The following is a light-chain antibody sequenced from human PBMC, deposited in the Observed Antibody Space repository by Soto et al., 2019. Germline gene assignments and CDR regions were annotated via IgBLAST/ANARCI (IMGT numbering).Light chain of an antibody. V-gene: IGLV2-14*01. CDR3: SSYTISNTLPFV. J-gene: IGLJ1*01. Sequence: QSVLTQPASVSGSPGQSITISCTGTRRDVGGYNYVSWYQQYPGKSPKLLIYEVTHRPSGVSNRFSGSKSGNTASLTISRLQAEDEADYYCSSYTISNTLPFVFGTGTKLTVL. CDR1: RRDVGGYNY. CDR2: EVT.